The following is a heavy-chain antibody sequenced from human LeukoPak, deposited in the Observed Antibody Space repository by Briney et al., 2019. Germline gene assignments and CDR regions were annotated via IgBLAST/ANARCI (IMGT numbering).Heavy chain of an antibody. J-gene: IGHJ4*02. CDR2: INPNNGNT. V-gene: IGHV1-18*04. CDR1: GYTFTGYY. Sequence: GASVKVSCKASGYTFTGYYMHWVRQAPGQGLEWTGWINPNNGNTNYAQKLQGRVTMTTDTSTSTAYMELRSLISDDTAVYYCAGDGGVVPADLDYWGQGTLVTVSS. D-gene: IGHD2-2*01. CDR3: AGDGGVVPADLDY.